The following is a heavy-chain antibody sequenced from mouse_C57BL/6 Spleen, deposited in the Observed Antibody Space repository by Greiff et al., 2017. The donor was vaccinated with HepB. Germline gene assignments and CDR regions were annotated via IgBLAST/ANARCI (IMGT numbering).Heavy chain of an antibody. J-gene: IGHJ4*01. D-gene: IGHD2-4*01. CDR3: AKPIYYDYDEPYAMDY. V-gene: IGHV5-17*01. CDR1: GFTFSDYG. Sequence: EVKLVESGGGLVKPGGSLKLSCAASGFTFSDYGMHWVRQAPEKGLEWVAYISSGSSTIYYADTVKGRFTISRDNAKNTLFLQMTSLRSEDTAMYYCAKPIYYDYDEPYAMDYWGQGTSVTVSS. CDR2: ISSGSSTI.